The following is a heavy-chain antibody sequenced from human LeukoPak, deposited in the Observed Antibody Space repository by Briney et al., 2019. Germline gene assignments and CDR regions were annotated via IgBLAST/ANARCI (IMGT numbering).Heavy chain of an antibody. V-gene: IGHV1-2*02. J-gene: IGHJ5*02. CDR3: ARVGYYYDSSGYYYPS. CDR1: GYTFTGYY. Sequence: ASVKVSCKASGYTFTGYYMHWVRQAPGQGLEWMGWINPNSGGTNYAQKFQGRVTMTRDTSISTAYMELSRLRSDDTAVHYCARVGYYYDSSGYYYPSWGQGTLVTVSS. D-gene: IGHD3-22*01. CDR2: INPNSGGT.